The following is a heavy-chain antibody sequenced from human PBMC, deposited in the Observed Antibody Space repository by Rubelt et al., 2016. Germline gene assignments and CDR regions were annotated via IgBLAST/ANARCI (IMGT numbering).Heavy chain of an antibody. V-gene: IGHV3-9*01. Sequence: PGRSLRLSCASSGFPFEDCVMHWVRQVPGKGLEWGSGISWNSGMLQYADSVKGRFTISRDNAKNSLHLQMSSLRAEDTALYYCAKGLGTKYDILTGYAFDIWGPGTMVTVSS. J-gene: IGHJ3*02. CDR3: AKGLGTKYDILTGYAFDI. D-gene: IGHD3-9*01. CDR2: ISWNSGML. CDR1: GFPFEDCV.